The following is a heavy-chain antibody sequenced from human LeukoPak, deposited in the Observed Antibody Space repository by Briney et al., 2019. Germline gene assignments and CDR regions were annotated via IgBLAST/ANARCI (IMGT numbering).Heavy chain of an antibody. CDR2: INPSSGST. V-gene: IGHV1-46*01. CDR3: AREVDYGSSWRTRAHDY. Sequence: GASVKVSCKASGYTFTSYHMHWVRQAPGQGLEWMGIINPSSGSTSYAQKFQGRVTMTRDTSTSTVYMELSSLRSEDTAVYYCAREVDYGSSWRTRAHDYWGQGTLVTVSS. D-gene: IGHD6-13*01. J-gene: IGHJ4*02. CDR1: GYTFTSYH.